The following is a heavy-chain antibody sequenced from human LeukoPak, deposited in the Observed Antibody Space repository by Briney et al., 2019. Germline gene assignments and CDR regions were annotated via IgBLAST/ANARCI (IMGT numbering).Heavy chain of an antibody. V-gene: IGHV4-34*01. CDR3: ARGRIQLWFGYFDY. D-gene: IGHD5-18*01. Sequence: SETLSLTCAVYGGSFSGYYWSWIRQPPGKGLEWIGEINHSGSTNYNPSLKSRVTISVDTSKNQFSLKLSSVTAADTAVYYCARGRIQLWFGYFDYWGQGTLVTVSS. CDR1: GGSFSGYY. CDR2: INHSGST. J-gene: IGHJ4*02.